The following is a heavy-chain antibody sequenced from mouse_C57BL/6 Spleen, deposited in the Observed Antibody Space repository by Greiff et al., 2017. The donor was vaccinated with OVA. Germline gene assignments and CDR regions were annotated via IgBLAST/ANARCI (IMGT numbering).Heavy chain of an antibody. J-gene: IGHJ3*01. D-gene: IGHD1-1*01. V-gene: IGHV1-50*01. Sequence: QVQLQQPGAELVKPGASVKLSCKASGYTFTSYWMQWVKQRPGQGLEWIGEIDPSDSYTNYNQKFKGKATLTVDTSSSTAYMQLSSLTSEDSAVYYCAIITTVVAPCWGQGTLVTVSA. CDR3: AIITTVVAPC. CDR1: GYTFTSYW. CDR2: IDPSDSYT.